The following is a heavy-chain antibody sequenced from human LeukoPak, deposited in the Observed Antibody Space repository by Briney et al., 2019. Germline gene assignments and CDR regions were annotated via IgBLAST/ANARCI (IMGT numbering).Heavy chain of an antibody. J-gene: IGHJ2*01. CDR1: GFTFSSYD. CDR3: ARQSDYGGNPYWYFDL. D-gene: IGHD4-23*01. V-gene: IGHV3-13*01. Sequence: PGGSLRLSCAASGFTFSSYDMHWVRQATGKGLEWVSAIGTAGDTYYPGSVKGRFTISRENAKNSLYLQMNSLRAGDTAVYYCARQSDYGGNPYWYFDLWGRGTLVTVSS. CDR2: IGTAGDT.